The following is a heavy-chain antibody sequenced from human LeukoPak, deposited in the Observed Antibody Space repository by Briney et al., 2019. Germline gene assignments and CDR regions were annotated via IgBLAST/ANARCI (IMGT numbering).Heavy chain of an antibody. CDR3: ARRDSSGWCSAFDP. J-gene: IGHJ5*02. Sequence: SETLSLTCTVSGGSISSSSYYWGWIRQPRGKGLEWIGSIYYSGSTYYNPSLKSRVTISVDTSKNQFSLKLSSVTAADTAVYYCARRDSSGWCSAFDPWGHGTLVTVSS. CDR1: GGSISSSSYY. CDR2: IYYSGST. D-gene: IGHD6-19*01. V-gene: IGHV4-39*01.